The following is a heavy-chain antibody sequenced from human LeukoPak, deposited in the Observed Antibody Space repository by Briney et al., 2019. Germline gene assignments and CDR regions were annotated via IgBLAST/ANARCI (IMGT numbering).Heavy chain of an antibody. V-gene: IGHV3-23*01. J-gene: IGHJ5*02. CDR1: GFTLSNYA. D-gene: IGHD3/OR15-3a*01. Sequence: PGGSLRLSCAASGFTLSNYAMSWVRQAPGKGLEWVSAISGSGDGTYYADSVKGRFIISRDNSKNTLYLQVNSLRAEDTAVYYCARFGSNSWTRYFDPWGQGTLVTVYS. CDR3: ARFGSNSWTRYFDP. CDR2: ISGSGDGT.